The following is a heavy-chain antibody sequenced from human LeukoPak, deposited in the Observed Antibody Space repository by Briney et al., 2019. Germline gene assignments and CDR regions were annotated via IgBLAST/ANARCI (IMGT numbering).Heavy chain of an antibody. CDR3: AKTYYYDSSGYYSFPY. V-gene: IGHV3-23*01. D-gene: IGHD3-22*01. CDR1: GFTFSTYA. Sequence: GGSLRLSCAASGFTFSTYAMTWGRQPPGKGLEWVSSISSSGGNTYYADSMKGRFTISRDNSKNTLYLQLNSLRVEDTAVYYCAKTYYYDSSGYYSFPYWGQGTLVTVSS. J-gene: IGHJ4*02. CDR2: ISSSGGNT.